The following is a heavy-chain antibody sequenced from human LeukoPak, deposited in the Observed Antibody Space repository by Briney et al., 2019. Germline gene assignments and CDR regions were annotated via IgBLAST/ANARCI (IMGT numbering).Heavy chain of an antibody. D-gene: IGHD4/OR15-4a*01. V-gene: IGHV4-59*01. Sequence: SETLSLTCTVSGDSISSYYWGWIRQPPGKGLEWIGYIYYSGSTTYNPSLKSRVTMSVDTSKNQFSLDLSSVTAADTAVYYCARDKISTICGQGTLVTVSS. CDR2: IYYSGST. J-gene: IGHJ4*02. CDR1: GDSISSYY. CDR3: ARDKISTI.